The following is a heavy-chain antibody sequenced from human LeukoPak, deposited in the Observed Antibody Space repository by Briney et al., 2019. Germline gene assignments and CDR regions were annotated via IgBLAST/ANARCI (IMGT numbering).Heavy chain of an antibody. D-gene: IGHD2-2*02. Sequence: GGSLRLSCAASGVTVSSHYMSWVRQAPGKGLEWVSVIYSGGSTYYADSVKGRFTIPRDSSKNTLYLQMNSLRAEDPAVYYCVISPNTFYFDYWAREPWSPSPQ. V-gene: IGHV3-53*01. CDR2: IYSGGST. J-gene: IGHJ4*02. CDR1: GVTVSSHY. CDR3: VISPNTFYFDY.